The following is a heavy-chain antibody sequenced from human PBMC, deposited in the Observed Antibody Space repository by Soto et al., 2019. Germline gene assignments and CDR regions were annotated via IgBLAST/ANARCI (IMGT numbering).Heavy chain of an antibody. CDR2: LFANGNT. CDR3: AREGSHIAYNFEIGVQLGSFDG. CDR1: VLYVYILL. D-gene: IGHD1-1*01. V-gene: IGHV4-4*07. J-gene: IGHJ5*02. Sequence: LXGTCNVPVLYVYILLWYWWQRPAGQGLEWIWRLFANGNTDYSPSLKSRVTLSVDTSKNQISLNLTSVTAADMEVYYCAREGSHIAYNFEIGVQLGSFDGWGQGPPVTVSS.